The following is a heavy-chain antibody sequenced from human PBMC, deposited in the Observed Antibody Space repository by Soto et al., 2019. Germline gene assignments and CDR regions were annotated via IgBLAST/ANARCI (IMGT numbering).Heavy chain of an antibody. Sequence: QVQLVQSGAEVKKPGSSVKVSCKASGGTFRSYSISWVRQAPGQGLEWMGGIIPIFDITNYAQKFQGRVTITADESTSTPYMELRSLGSDDPPVYYCAGQEEGGYSSNHHYYSALDVWAKGPRSPSLQ. J-gene: IGHJ6*04. CDR1: GGTFRSYS. CDR2: IIPIFDIT. D-gene: IGHD3-22*01. V-gene: IGHV1-69*01. CDR3: AGQEEGGYSSNHHYYSALDV.